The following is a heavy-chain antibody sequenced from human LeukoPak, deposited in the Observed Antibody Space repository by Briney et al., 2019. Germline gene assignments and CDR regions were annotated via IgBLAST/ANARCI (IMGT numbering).Heavy chain of an antibody. D-gene: IGHD6-19*01. CDR2: ISAYNGNT. Sequence: EASVKVSCKASGYTFTSYGISWVRQAPGQGLEWMGWISAYNGNTNYALKLQGRVTTTTDTSTSTAYMELRSLRSDDTAVYYCARDISSYAVAGSVVYVYWGQGTLVTVSS. CDR1: GYTFTSYG. CDR3: ARDISSYAVAGSVVYVY. J-gene: IGHJ4*02. V-gene: IGHV1-18*01.